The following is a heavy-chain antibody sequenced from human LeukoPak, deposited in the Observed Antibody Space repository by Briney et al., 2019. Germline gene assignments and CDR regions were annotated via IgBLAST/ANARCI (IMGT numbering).Heavy chain of an antibody. CDR3: ARGGRLSSSWYNWFDP. Sequence: SETLSLTCAVYGGSFSGYYWSWIRQPPGKGLEWIGEINHSGSTNYNPSLKSRVTISVDTSKNQFSLKLSSVTAADTAVYYCARGGRLSSSWYNWFDPWGQGTPVTVSS. V-gene: IGHV4-34*01. CDR1: GGSFSGYY. CDR2: INHSGST. D-gene: IGHD6-13*01. J-gene: IGHJ5*02.